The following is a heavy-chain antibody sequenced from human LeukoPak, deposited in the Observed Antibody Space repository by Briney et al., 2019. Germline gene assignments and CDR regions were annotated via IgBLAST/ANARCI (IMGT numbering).Heavy chain of an antibody. V-gene: IGHV3-23*01. Sequence: PGGSLRLSCAASEFTFSNYAMNWVRQAPGKGLEWVSGISGGGGSTYYADSVKGRFTISRDNSKNTLYLRMDSLRAEDTALYYCAKGSGINHYHWIDPWGQGTLATVSS. CDR3: AKGSGINHYHWIDP. CDR1: EFTFSNYA. J-gene: IGHJ5*02. D-gene: IGHD1-14*01. CDR2: ISGGGGST.